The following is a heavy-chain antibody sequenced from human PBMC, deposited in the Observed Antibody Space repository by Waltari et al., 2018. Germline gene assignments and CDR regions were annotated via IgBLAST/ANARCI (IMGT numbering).Heavy chain of an antibody. V-gene: IGHV4-34*01. J-gene: IGHJ4*02. CDR2: INHSGST. D-gene: IGHD5-12*01. CDR3: ARDYGGYVFPSTHFDY. CDR1: GGSFSGYY. Sequence: QVQLQQWGAGLLKPSETLSLTCAVYGGSFSGYYWSWIRQPPGKGLEWIGEINHSGSTNYNPSLKSRVTISVDTSKNQFSLKLSSVTAEDTAVYYCARDYGGYVFPSTHFDYWGQGTLVTVSS.